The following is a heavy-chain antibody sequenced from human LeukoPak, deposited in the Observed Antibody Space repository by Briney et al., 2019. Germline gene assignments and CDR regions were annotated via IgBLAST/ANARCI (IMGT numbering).Heavy chain of an antibody. Sequence: GGSLRLSCAASGFNFSSYAMSWVRQAPGKGLDWVSSISGSRSSTYYADSVKGRFIISRDNSKNTLYLQMNSLLSEDTAIYYCAKDGRMGASDDAFDIWGQGTMVTVSS. V-gene: IGHV3-23*01. J-gene: IGHJ3*02. CDR3: AKDGRMGASDDAFDI. CDR2: ISGSRSST. D-gene: IGHD1-26*01. CDR1: GFNFSSYA.